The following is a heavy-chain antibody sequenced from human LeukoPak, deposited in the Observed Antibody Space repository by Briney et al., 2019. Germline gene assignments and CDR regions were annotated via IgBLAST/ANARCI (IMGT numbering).Heavy chain of an antibody. J-gene: IGHJ4*02. CDR3: ASGDSSGYYTACDY. D-gene: IGHD3-22*01. Sequence: GGSLRLSCAASGFTFSSYSMNWVRQASGKGLEWVSSISSSSSYIYYADSVKGRFTISRDNAKNSLYLQMNSLRAEDTAVYYCASGDSSGYYTACDYWGQGTLVTVSS. V-gene: IGHV3-21*01. CDR2: ISSSSSYI. CDR1: GFTFSSYS.